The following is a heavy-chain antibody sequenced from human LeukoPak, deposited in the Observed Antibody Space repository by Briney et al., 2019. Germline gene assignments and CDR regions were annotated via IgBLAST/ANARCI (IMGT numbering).Heavy chain of an antibody. V-gene: IGHV1-18*01. CDR3: AGDLNYDFWSGYYPY. Sequence: ASVKVSCKASGGTFSSYAISWVRQAPGQGLEWMGWISAYNGNTNYAQKLQGRVTMTTDTSTSTAYMELRSLRSDDTAVYYCAGDLNYDFWSGYYPYWGQGTLVTVSS. D-gene: IGHD3-3*01. CDR1: GGTFSSYA. J-gene: IGHJ4*02. CDR2: ISAYNGNT.